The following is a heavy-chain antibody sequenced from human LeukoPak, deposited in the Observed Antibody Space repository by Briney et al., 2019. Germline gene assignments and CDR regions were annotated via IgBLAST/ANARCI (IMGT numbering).Heavy chain of an antibody. CDR1: GFTFSSYA. D-gene: IGHD5-12*01. CDR3: AKDSRYAYYYYGMDV. Sequence: GGSLRPSCAASGFTFSSYAMSWVRQAPGKGLEWVSAISGSGGSTYYADSVKGRFTISRDNSKNTLYLQMNSLRAEDTAVYYCAKDSRYAYYYYGMDVWGQGTTVTVSS. V-gene: IGHV3-23*01. CDR2: ISGSGGST. J-gene: IGHJ6*02.